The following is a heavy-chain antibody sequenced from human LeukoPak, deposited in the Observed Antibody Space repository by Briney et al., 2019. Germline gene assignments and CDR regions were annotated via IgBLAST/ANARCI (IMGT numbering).Heavy chain of an antibody. V-gene: IGHV4-61*02. D-gene: IGHD3-10*01. CDR3: ARAKGVGESYYFDF. CDR2: IYSSGST. J-gene: IGHJ4*02. Sequence: KPSETLSLTCTVSGGSISSGSYYWSWIRQPAGKGLEWIGRIYSSGSTSYNPSLKSRLTISLDTSKNQFSLKLSSVTAADTAVYYCARAKGVGESYYFDFWGQGTLVTVSS. CDR1: GGSISSGSYY.